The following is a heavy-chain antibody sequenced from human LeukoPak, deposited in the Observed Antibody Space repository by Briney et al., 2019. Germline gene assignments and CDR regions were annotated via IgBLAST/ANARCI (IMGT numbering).Heavy chain of an antibody. CDR1: GFTFDDYA. Sequence: PGKSLRLSCAASGFTFDDYAMHWVRQAPGKGLEWVSGISWKSDSRGYADSVKGRFTISRDNAKNSLYLQMNSLRAEDTAVYYCARAVYSSSRYGGGYFDYWGQGTLVTVSS. D-gene: IGHD6-13*01. J-gene: IGHJ4*02. CDR3: ARAVYSSSRYGGGYFDY. CDR2: ISWKSDSR. V-gene: IGHV3-9*01.